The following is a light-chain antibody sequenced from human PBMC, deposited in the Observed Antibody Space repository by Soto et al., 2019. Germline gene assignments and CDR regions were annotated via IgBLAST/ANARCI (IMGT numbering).Light chain of an antibody. J-gene: IGKJ1*01. CDR1: QSVSSN. CDR3: QQRSIWPPWT. CDR2: GAS. V-gene: IGKV3-15*01. Sequence: EIVMTQSPATLSVSPGERATLSCRASQSVSSNLAWYQQKPGQAPRLLIYGASTRATGIPARFSGSGSGTEFTLTISSLQSEDFAIYYCQQRSIWPPWTFGQGTKVDIK.